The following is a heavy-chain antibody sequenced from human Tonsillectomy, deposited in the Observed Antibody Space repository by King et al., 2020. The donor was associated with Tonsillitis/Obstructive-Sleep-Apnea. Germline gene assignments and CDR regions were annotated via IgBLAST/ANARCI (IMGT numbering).Heavy chain of an antibody. Sequence: QLVQSGAEVKNPGASVKVSCKASGYTFTSYGINWVRQAPGQGLEWMGWISAYSGNTNYAQKLQGRVSMTTDTSTNTAYMDLRSLRYDDTAVYYCARADPISAGGTFDPWGQGTLVTVSS. J-gene: IGHJ5*02. CDR2: ISAYSGNT. D-gene: IGHD6-13*01. CDR3: ARADPISAGGTFDP. CDR1: GYTFTSYG. V-gene: IGHV1-18*01.